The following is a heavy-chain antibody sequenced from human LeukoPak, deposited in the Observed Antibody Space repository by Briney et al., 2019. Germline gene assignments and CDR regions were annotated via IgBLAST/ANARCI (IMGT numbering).Heavy chain of an antibody. D-gene: IGHD3-16*01. CDR1: GITFNRYD. CDR2: ISSGGGST. CDR3: AGRNNDDVWGGYYRSPTEGFDM. Sequence: HPGGSLRLSCAASGITFNRYDMSWVRLGPGKGLEWVAAISSGGGSTYYTDSVKGRFTISRDNSENILYLQINSLKAEDTAVYYCAGRNNDDVWGGYYRSPTEGFDMWGQGTMVTVSS. J-gene: IGHJ3*02. V-gene: IGHV3-23*01.